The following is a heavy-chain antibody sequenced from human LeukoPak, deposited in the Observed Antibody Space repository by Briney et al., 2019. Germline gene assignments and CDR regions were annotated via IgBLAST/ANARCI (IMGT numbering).Heavy chain of an antibody. D-gene: IGHD6-13*01. J-gene: IGHJ4*02. Sequence: GASVKVSCKASGYTFTSYAMHWVRQAPGQRLEWMGWINAGNGNTKYSQKFQGRVTITRDTSASTAYMELSSLRSEDTAVYYCARVGWEQQLPQVYFDYWGQGTLVTVSS. CDR1: GYTFTSYA. V-gene: IGHV1-3*01. CDR3: ARVGWEQQLPQVYFDY. CDR2: INAGNGNT.